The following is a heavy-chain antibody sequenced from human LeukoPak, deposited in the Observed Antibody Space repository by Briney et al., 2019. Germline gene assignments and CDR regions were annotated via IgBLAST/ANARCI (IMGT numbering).Heavy chain of an antibody. J-gene: IGHJ4*02. Sequence: SETLSLTCTVSGGSISSSDYYWGWIRQPPGKGLEWIGSIYYSGSTYYNPSLKRRVTISVDTSKNQFSLKLNSVTAADTAVYYCARMEAATYKVDYWGQGTLVTVSS. CDR3: ARMEAATYKVDY. CDR2: IYYSGST. D-gene: IGHD2-15*01. V-gene: IGHV4-39*01. CDR1: GGSISSSDYY.